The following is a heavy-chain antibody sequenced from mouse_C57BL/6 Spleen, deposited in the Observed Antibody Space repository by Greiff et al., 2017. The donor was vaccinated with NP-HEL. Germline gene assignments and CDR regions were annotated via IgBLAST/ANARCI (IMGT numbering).Heavy chain of an antibody. D-gene: IGHD1-1*01. CDR3: ATTVVATPYYFDY. CDR1: GYAFSSSW. CDR2: IYPGDGDT. J-gene: IGHJ2*01. Sequence: VKLQQSGPELVKPGASVKISCKASGYAFSSSWMNWVKQRPGKGLEWIGRIYPGDGDTNYNGKFKGKATLTADKSSSTAYMQLSSLTSEDSAVYFCATTVVATPYYFDYWGQGTTLTVSS. V-gene: IGHV1-82*01.